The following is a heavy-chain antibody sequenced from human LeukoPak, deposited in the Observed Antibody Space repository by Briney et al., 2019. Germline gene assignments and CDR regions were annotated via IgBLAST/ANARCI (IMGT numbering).Heavy chain of an antibody. Sequence: GGSLRLSCAASGFTFTNYAMTWVRQAPGKGLEWVSVIGASGADTYYSDSVKGRFTVSRDNSQNTLFLHMSSLRAEDAAVYFCARRPRDTSGYYLGAFHDWGQGTTVTVSS. CDR2: IGASGADT. CDR1: GFTFTNYA. CDR3: ARRPRDTSGYYLGAFHD. V-gene: IGHV3-23*01. D-gene: IGHD3-22*01. J-gene: IGHJ3*01.